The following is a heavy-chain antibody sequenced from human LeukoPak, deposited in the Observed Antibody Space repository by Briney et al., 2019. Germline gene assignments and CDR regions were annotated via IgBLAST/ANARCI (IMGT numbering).Heavy chain of an antibody. V-gene: IGHV1-2*02. J-gene: IGHJ6*03. D-gene: IGHD3-10*01. CDR1: GYTFTGYY. CDR2: INPNSGDT. Sequence: ASVKVSCKASGYTFTGYYMHWVRQAPGQGLEWMGWINPNSGDTNYAQKFQGRVTMTRDTSTSTAYMELSRLRSDDTAVYYCARDLQRVLLWFGESYYYMDVWGKGTTVTVSS. CDR3: ARDLQRVLLWFGESYYYMDV.